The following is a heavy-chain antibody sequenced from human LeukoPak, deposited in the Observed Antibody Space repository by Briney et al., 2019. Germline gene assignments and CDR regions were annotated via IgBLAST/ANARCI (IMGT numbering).Heavy chain of an antibody. CDR2: ISGSGGST. CDR1: GFTFSSYA. CDR3: AKPPNPLYYGSGSYYMDV. V-gene: IGHV3-23*01. J-gene: IGHJ6*03. Sequence: GGSLRLSCAASGFTFSSYAMSWVRQAPGKGLEWVSAISGSGGSTYYADSVKGRFTISRDNSKNTLYLQMNSLRAEDTAVYYCAKPPNPLYYGSGSYYMDVWGKGTTVTVSS. D-gene: IGHD3-10*01.